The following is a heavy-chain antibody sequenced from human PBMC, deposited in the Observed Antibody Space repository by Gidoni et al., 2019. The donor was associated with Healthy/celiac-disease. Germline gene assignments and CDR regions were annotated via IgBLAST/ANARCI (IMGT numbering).Heavy chain of an antibody. D-gene: IGHD4-17*01. Sequence: QVQLVESGGGLVKPGGSLRLSCAASVFTFSDYYMSWIRQAPGKGLEWVSYISSSGSTIYYADTVKGRFTISRDNAKNSLYLQMNSLRAEDTAVYYCARDGDYGGNYWTKTAIDYWGQGTLVTVSS. CDR3: ARDGDYGGNYWTKTAIDY. J-gene: IGHJ4*02. V-gene: IGHV3-11*01. CDR2: ISSSGSTI. CDR1: VFTFSDYY.